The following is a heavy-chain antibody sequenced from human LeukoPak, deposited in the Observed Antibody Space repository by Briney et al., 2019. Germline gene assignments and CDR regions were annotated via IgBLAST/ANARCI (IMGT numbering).Heavy chain of an antibody. CDR1: GFTFSSYW. D-gene: IGHD3-22*01. V-gene: IGHV3-74*01. CDR3: AREVIYYYDSSGYSFDP. J-gene: IGHJ5*02. Sequence: GGSLRLSCAASGFTFSSYWMHWVRQAPGKGLVWVSRINSDGSSTSYADSVKGRFTISRDNAKNTLYLQMNSLRAEDTAVYYCAREVIYYYDSSGYSFDPWGQGTLVTVSS. CDR2: INSDGSST.